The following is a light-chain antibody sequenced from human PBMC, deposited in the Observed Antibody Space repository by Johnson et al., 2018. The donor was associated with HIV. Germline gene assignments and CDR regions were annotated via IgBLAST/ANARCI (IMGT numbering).Light chain of an antibody. J-gene: IGLJ1*01. V-gene: IGLV1-51*01. CDR3: GTLDNSLSAVYV. CDR2: DNN. Sequence: QSVLTQPPSVSAAPGQKVTISCSGSSSNIGNNYVSWYQHLPGTAPKLLIYDNNKRPSGIPDRFSGSKSGTSATLGITGLQTGDEADYYCGTLDNSLSAVYVFGTGTKVTVL. CDR1: SSNIGNNY.